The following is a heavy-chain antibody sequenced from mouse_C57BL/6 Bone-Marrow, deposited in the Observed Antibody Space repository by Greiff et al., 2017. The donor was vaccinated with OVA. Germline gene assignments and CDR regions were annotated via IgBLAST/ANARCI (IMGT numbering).Heavy chain of an antibody. D-gene: IGHD3-2*01. J-gene: IGHJ4*01. CDR2: INPNRGST. CDR3: ARAGWLDSGHSYAVDY. V-gene: IGHV1-64*01. CDR1: GYTFTSYW. Sequence: QVQLQQPGAELVKPGASVKLSCKASGYTFTSYWMHWVKQRPGQGLEWIGKINPNRGSTKYNEKFKSKATLTVDKSSSTAYMQLSRLTSEDSAVYYYARAGWLDSGHSYAVDYWGQGTTVTFSS.